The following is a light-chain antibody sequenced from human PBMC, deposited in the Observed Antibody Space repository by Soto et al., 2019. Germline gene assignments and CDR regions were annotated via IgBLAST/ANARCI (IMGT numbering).Light chain of an antibody. Sequence: DIQMTQSPSSLSASVGDRVTITCRASQSISSYLNWYQQKPGKAPKLLIYAASSLQSGVPSRFRGSGSGTDFTLTISSLQPEDVATYYCQHSYSTLWTFGQGTKVEIK. CDR2: AAS. J-gene: IGKJ1*01. CDR1: QSISSY. CDR3: QHSYSTLWT. V-gene: IGKV1-39*01.